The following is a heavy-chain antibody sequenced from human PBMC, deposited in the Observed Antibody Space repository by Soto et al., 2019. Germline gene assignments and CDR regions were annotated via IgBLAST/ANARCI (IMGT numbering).Heavy chain of an antibody. V-gene: IGHV3-15*07. J-gene: IGHJ6*02. CDR3: TTVSVEGV. CDR2: VKRKIDGETT. Sequence: EVQLVESGGGLVKPGGSLRLSCAASDFSISNAWMNWVRQAPGKGLEWVGRVKRKIDGETTDYAAPVKGRFTISRDDSNNMLYLQMNSLKADDTAVYYCTTVSVEGVWGQGTTVTVSS. CDR1: DFSISNAW. D-gene: IGHD2-15*01.